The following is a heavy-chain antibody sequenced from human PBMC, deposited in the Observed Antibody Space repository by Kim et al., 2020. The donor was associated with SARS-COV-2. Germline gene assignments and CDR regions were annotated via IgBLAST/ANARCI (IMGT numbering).Heavy chain of an antibody. CDR3: ARDALAFDY. Sequence: STLYSADPVKGIFTTTRDNAKTPLYLQMTSLGAEDTAVYYCARDALAFDYWGQGTLVTVSS. CDR2: STL. V-gene: IGHV3-11*01. J-gene: IGHJ4*02.